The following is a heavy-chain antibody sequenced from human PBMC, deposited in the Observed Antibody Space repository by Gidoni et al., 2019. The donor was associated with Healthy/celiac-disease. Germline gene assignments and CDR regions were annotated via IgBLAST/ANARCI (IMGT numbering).Heavy chain of an antibody. CDR2: IYYSGST. Sequence: QLQLQESGPGLVKPSQTLFLPCTVSAGSIRSGGYYWSWIRQHPGKGREWIGYIYYSGSTYYSPYLKSRVTISVDTSKNQFSLKLSCVTAAETAVYYCARALRAAAGTRAFDYWGQGTLVTVSS. J-gene: IGHJ4*02. V-gene: IGHV4-31*03. CDR3: ARALRAAAGTRAFDY. CDR1: AGSIRSGGYY. D-gene: IGHD6-13*01.